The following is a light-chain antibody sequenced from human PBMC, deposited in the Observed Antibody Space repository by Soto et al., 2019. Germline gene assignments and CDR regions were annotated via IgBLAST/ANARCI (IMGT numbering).Light chain of an antibody. J-gene: IGLJ2*01. CDR3: AAWDDSLNGPV. Sequence: QSVLTQPPSASGTPGQRVTISCSASSSNIGSNSVHWYQQLPGTAPKLLIYSDDHRPSGVXXXXXGSKSGTSASLAISGLXXVDXXXYYCAAWDDSLNGPVFGGGTKLTVL. V-gene: IGLV1-44*01. CDR1: SSNIGSNS. CDR2: SDD.